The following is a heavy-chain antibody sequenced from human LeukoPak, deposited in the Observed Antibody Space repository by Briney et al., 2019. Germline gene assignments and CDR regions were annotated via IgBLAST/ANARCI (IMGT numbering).Heavy chain of an antibody. CDR3: ARERRGYSGYDLGFDY. Sequence: GGSLRLSCAASGFTFSSYAMHWVRQAPGKGLEWVAVISYDGSNKYYADSVKGRFTISRDNSKNMLYLQMNSLRAEDTAVYYCARERRGYSGYDLGFDYWGQGTLVTVSS. J-gene: IGHJ4*02. V-gene: IGHV3-30-3*01. CDR2: ISYDGSNK. D-gene: IGHD5-12*01. CDR1: GFTFSSYA.